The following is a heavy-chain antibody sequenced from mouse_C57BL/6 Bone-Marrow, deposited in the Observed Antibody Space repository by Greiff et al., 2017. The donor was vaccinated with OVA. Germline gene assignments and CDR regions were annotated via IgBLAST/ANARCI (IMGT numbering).Heavy chain of an antibody. CDR1: GYTFTSYW. CDR2: IDPSDSYT. D-gene: IGHD2-4*01. J-gene: IGHJ1*03. Sequence: QVQLQQLGAELVKPGASVKLSCKASGYTFTSYWMQWVKQRPGQGLEWIGEIDPSDSYTNYNQKFKGKATLTVDTSSSTAYMQLSSLTSEDSAVYYCAADYDLYWYFDVWGTGTTVTVSS. V-gene: IGHV1-50*01. CDR3: AADYDLYWYFDV.